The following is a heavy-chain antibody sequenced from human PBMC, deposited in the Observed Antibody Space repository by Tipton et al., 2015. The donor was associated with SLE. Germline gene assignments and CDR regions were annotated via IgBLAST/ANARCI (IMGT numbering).Heavy chain of an antibody. CDR2: INHRGST. CDR1: GGSFSGYY. J-gene: IGHJ2*01. Sequence: TLSLTCAVYGGSFSGYYWSWIRQPPGKGLEYIGEINHRGSTNYNPSLKSRVTISVDTSKNQFSLKLTYVTAADTAVYYCASRGAAAAPGWYFDLWGRGTLVTVSS. V-gene: IGHV4-34*01. D-gene: IGHD6-13*01. CDR3: ASRGAAAAPGWYFDL.